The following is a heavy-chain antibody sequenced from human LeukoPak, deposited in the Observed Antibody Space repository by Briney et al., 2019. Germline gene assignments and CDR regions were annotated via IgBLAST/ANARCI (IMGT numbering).Heavy chain of an antibody. Sequence: SETLSFTCAVYGGSFSGYYWSWIRQPPGKGLEWIGEINHSGSTNYNPSLKSRVTISVDTSKNQFSLKLSSVTAADTAVYYCARGGRSGWYDWFDPWGQGTLVTVSS. CDR1: GGSFSGYY. CDR3: ARGGRSGWYDWFDP. V-gene: IGHV4-34*01. D-gene: IGHD6-19*01. CDR2: INHSGST. J-gene: IGHJ5*02.